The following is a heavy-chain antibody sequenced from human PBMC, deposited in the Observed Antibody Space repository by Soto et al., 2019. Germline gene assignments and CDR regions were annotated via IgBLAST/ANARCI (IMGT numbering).Heavy chain of an antibody. D-gene: IGHD1-26*01. Sequence: ASVKVSCKASGYSFTSLDINWVRQTAGQGLEWMGWMQPSTGRTGYAQKFQGRVTMTRDTSINTAYMELTTLTSDDTAFYYCARGVSAGVGYWGQGTLVTVSS. CDR3: ARGVSAGVGY. V-gene: IGHV1-8*01. J-gene: IGHJ4*02. CDR1: GYSFTSLD. CDR2: MQPSTGRT.